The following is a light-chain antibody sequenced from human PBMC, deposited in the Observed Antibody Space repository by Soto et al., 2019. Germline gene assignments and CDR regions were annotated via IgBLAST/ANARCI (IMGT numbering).Light chain of an antibody. CDR2: WAS. CDR3: QHYYNTPWT. CDR1: QSVLHRSSNKNF. V-gene: IGKV4-1*01. J-gene: IGKJ1*01. Sequence: DIVMTQSPDSLAVSLGERATVNCKSSQSVLHRSSNKNFLAWYQQKPGQPPKLLISWASTRESGVPDRFSGSGSETGCALTISSLQAEDVAVYFCQHYYNTPWTFGQGTKVEIK.